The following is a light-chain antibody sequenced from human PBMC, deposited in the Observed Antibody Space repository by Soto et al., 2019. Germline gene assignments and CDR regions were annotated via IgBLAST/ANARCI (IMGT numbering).Light chain of an antibody. CDR3: QQTNSFPPT. J-gene: IGKJ1*01. Sequence: DIQMTQSPSSLSASVGDRVTITCRASQSISSYLKWYQHKPGKAPMLLMYAASSLQSGVPSRFSGRGSGTDFTLTISSLQPEDFATYFCQQTNSFPPTFGQGTKVEIK. V-gene: IGKV1-39*01. CDR1: QSISSY. CDR2: AAS.